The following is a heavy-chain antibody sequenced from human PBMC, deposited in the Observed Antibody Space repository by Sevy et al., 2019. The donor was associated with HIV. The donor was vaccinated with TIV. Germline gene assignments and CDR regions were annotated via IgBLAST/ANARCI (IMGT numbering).Heavy chain of an antibody. V-gene: IGHV3-23*01. CDR1: GFTFSNYG. Sequence: WGSLRLSCAAFGFTFSNYGMTWVRQAPGKGLEWVSSVSGSGGKRYNADSVKGRFTISRDNSKNTLYLQMNSLRAEDTAVYYCARRGNYYGDAFDFWGQGTVVTVSS. D-gene: IGHD3-10*01. J-gene: IGHJ3*01. CDR3: ARRGNYYGDAFDF. CDR2: VSGSGGKR.